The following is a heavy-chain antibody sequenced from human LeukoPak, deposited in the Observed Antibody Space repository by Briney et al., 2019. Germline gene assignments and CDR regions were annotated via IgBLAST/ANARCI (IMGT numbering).Heavy chain of an antibody. CDR2: IYHRRST. Sequence: SETLSLTCTVSGYSISSGYYWGWIRRPPGKGLGGIGSIYHRRSTYYNPSLKSRVTISVDNTKNQFSLTLTHVTAADTAVYYCARASSLLWFGELLGGQYYLDYWGQGTLVTVSS. J-gene: IGHJ4*02. D-gene: IGHD3-10*01. V-gene: IGHV4-38-2*02. CDR3: ARASSLLWFGELLGGQYYLDY. CDR1: GYSISSGYY.